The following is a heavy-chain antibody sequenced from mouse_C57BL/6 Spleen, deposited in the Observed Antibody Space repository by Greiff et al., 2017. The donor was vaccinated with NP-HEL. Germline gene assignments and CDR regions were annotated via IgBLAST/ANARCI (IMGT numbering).Heavy chain of an antibody. Sequence: EVQLEQSGPGLVKPSQSLSLTCSASGYSITSGYYWNWLRQFPGKKLEWMGYISYDRSINYEPSLKNRISIPRDTSKNKLFLKLNSVTTEDTATYYCARDRPLYAMDYWGQGTPVTVSS. CDR2: ISYDRSI. CDR3: ARDRPLYAMDY. CDR1: GYSITSGYY. V-gene: IGHV3-6*01. J-gene: IGHJ4*01.